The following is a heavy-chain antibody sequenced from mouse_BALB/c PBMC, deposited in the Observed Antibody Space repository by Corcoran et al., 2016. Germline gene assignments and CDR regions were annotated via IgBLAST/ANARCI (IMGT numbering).Heavy chain of an antibody. J-gene: IGHJ4*01. Sequence: QIQLVQSGPELKKPGETVKISCKASGYTFTNYGMNWVKQAPGKGLKGMGWINTYTGEPTYADDFKGRFAFSLETSASTAYLQINNLKNEDMATYFCARPDSSGPYAMDYWGQGTSVTVSS. D-gene: IGHD3-2*01. V-gene: IGHV9-1*02. CDR2: INTYTGEP. CDR3: ARPDSSGPYAMDY. CDR1: GYTFTNYG.